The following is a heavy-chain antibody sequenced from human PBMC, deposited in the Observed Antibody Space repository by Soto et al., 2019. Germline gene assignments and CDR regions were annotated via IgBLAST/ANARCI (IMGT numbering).Heavy chain of an antibody. CDR1: GFTFNNYA. D-gene: IGHD2-2*01. CDR3: AKDGRDSSISCSRCYCMDV. V-gene: IGHV3-30*18. Sequence: GGSLRLSCAASGFTFNNYALQWVRPAPGRGLEWEAVISHDGSNKYYGDSVKGRFTISRDNSENTLYLEMNSLRPEDTAVYYCAKDGRDSSISCSRCYCMDVWGQGTTVTVSS. CDR2: ISHDGSNK. J-gene: IGHJ6*02.